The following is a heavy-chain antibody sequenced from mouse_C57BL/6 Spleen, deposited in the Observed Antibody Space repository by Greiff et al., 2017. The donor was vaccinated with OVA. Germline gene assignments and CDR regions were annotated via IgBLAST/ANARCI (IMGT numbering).Heavy chain of an antibody. CDR1: GYAFSSSW. Sequence: QVQLQQSGPELVKPGASVKISCKASGYAFSSSWMNWVKQRPGKGLEWIGRIYPGDGDTNYNGKFKGKATLTADKSSSTAYMQLSSLTSEDSAVYFCARSGIYDGYLLDYWGQGTTLTVSS. CDR3: ARSGIYDGYLLDY. J-gene: IGHJ2*01. CDR2: IYPGDGDT. V-gene: IGHV1-82*01. D-gene: IGHD2-3*01.